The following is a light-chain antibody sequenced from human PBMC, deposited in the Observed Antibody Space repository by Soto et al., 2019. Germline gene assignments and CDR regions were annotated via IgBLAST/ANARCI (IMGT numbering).Light chain of an antibody. V-gene: IGLV1-40*01. CDR2: GNT. CDR1: NSNIGAGYD. CDR3: SSQDRSLNGYV. Sequence: QSVLAQPPSVSGAPGQTFTISCTGSNSNIGAGYDVHWYQQLPGTAPKLLIYGNTTRPSGVPDRFSGSRSGTSASLAITGLQDEDEADYYCSSQDRSLNGYVFGTGTKLTVL. J-gene: IGLJ1*01.